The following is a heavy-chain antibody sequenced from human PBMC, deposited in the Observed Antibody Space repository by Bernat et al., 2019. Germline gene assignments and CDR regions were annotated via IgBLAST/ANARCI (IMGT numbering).Heavy chain of an antibody. CDR1: GGSISSSNW. V-gene: IGHV4-4*02. Sequence: QVQLQESGPGLVKPSGTLSLTCAVSGGSISSSNWWSWVRQPPGKGLEWIGEIYHSGSTNYNPSLKSRVTISVDKSKNQFSLKLSSVTAADTAVYYCASFYYYDSSGYYFYAFDIWGQGTMVTVSS. J-gene: IGHJ3*02. CDR2: IYHSGST. D-gene: IGHD3-22*01. CDR3: ASFYYYDSSGYYFYAFDI.